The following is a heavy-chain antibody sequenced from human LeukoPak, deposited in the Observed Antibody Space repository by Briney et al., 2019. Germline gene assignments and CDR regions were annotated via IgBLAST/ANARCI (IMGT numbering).Heavy chain of an antibody. Sequence: GESLKISCKGSGYSFTSYWIGWVRQMPGKGLEWMGIIYPGDSDTRYSPSFQGQVTISADKSISTAYLQWSSLKASDTAMYYCARRNHYYDSSGQSGGAFDIWGQGTMVTVSS. CDR3: ARRNHYYDSSGQSGGAFDI. CDR2: IYPGDSDT. V-gene: IGHV5-51*01. D-gene: IGHD3-22*01. CDR1: GYSFTSYW. J-gene: IGHJ3*02.